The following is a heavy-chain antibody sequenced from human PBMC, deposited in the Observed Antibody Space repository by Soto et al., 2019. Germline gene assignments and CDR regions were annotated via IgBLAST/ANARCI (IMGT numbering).Heavy chain of an antibody. CDR2: IYYSGST. J-gene: IGHJ6*04. CDR3: ARGQRKEWFEGKYGMDV. CDR1: GGSISSGGYY. D-gene: IGHD3-3*01. V-gene: IGHV4-31*03. Sequence: RSLTCTVSGGSISSGGYYWTWIRQHPGKGLEWIGYIYYSGSTYYNPSLKSRITISVDTSKNQFSLKLTSVTAADTAVYYCARGQRKEWFEGKYGMDVLGKGTTVTVSS.